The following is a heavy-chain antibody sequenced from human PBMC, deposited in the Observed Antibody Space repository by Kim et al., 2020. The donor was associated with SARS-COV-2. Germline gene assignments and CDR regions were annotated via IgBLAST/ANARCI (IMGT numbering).Heavy chain of an antibody. J-gene: IGHJ6*02. CDR2: ISSSSSYI. Sequence: GGSLRLSCAASGFTFSSYSMNWVRQAPGKGLEWVSSISSSSSYIYYADSVKGRFTISRDNAKNSLYLQMNSLRAEDTAVYYCARLNPYYYYYGVDVWGQGTTVTVSS. V-gene: IGHV3-21*01. CDR1: GFTFSSYS. CDR3: ARLNPYYYYYGVDV.